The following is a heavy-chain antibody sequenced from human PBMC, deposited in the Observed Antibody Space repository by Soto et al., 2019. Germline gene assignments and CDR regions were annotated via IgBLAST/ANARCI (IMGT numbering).Heavy chain of an antibody. CDR2: ISGSGTTI. CDR3: ASDPYYYASDY. J-gene: IGHJ4*02. CDR1: GFAFSAHY. Sequence: GGSLRLSCAASGFAFSAHYMTWIRQAPGKGLEWVSYISGSGTTIYYTDSVKGRFTVSRDNAKNSVYLQMNSLRAEDTAVYYCASDPYYYASDYWGQGTLVT. V-gene: IGHV3-11*01. D-gene: IGHD3-10*01.